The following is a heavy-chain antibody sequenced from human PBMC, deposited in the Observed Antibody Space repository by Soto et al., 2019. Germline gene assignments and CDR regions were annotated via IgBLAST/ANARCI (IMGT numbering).Heavy chain of an antibody. CDR2: VYHTGAT. V-gene: IGHV4-59*01. CDR3: ARGGNRYSNVASGVGGFDF. CDR1: GASISSSY. Sequence: TLSLTCTVSGASISSSYWSWIRQSPERGLEWIAYVYHTGATNYNPSLKSRVTISLDTSKGQFSLNLTSLTTADTAVYFCARGGNRYSNVASGVGGFDFWGQGSLVTVSS. J-gene: IGHJ4*02. D-gene: IGHD5-12*01.